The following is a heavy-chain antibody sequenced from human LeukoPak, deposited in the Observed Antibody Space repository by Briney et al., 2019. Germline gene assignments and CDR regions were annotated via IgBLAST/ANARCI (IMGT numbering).Heavy chain of an antibody. Sequence: GASVKVSCKASGYTFTGYYMHWVRQAPGQGLEWMGRINPNSGGTNYAQKFQGRVTMTRDTSISTAYMELSRLRSDNTAVYYCARTTRDYCSSTSRYAYNWFDPWGRGTLVTVSS. D-gene: IGHD2-2*01. V-gene: IGHV1-2*06. J-gene: IGHJ5*02. CDR2: INPNSGGT. CDR1: GYTFTGYY. CDR3: ARTTRDYCSSTSRYAYNWFDP.